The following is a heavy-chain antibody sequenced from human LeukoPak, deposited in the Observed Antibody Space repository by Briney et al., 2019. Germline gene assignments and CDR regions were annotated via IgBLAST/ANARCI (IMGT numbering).Heavy chain of an antibody. Sequence: PSETLSLTCTVSGGSISSYYWSWIRQPPGKGLEWIGYIYYSGSTNYNPSLKSRVTISVDTSKNQFSLKLSSVTAADTAVYYCARHCVSGWLVPRSRRNNWFDPWGQGTLVTVSS. V-gene: IGHV4-59*08. CDR2: IYYSGST. J-gene: IGHJ5*02. CDR1: GGSISSYY. D-gene: IGHD6-19*01. CDR3: ARHCVSGWLVPRSRRNNWFDP.